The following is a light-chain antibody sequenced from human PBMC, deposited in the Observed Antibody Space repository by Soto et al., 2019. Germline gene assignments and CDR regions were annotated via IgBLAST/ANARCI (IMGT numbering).Light chain of an antibody. J-gene: IGLJ2*01. V-gene: IGLV2-23*01. Sequence: QSVLTQPASVSGSPGQSITISCTGTSSDVGSYNLVSWYQQHPVKAPKLMIYEGSKRPSGVSNRFAGSKYGNTASLTISGLQAEEEDDYYCFSYAGSHVVFGGGTKLTVL. CDR2: EGS. CDR1: SSDVGSYNL. CDR3: FSYAGSHVV.